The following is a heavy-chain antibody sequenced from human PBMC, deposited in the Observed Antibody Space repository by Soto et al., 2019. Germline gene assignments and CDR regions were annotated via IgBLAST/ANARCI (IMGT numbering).Heavy chain of an antibody. Sequence: TETLSLTCAVYGGSCSGYCWSGIRQPPGKGLEWIGEINHSGSTNYNPSLKSRVTISVDTSKNQFSLKLSSVTAADTAVYYCARGPPTGDHAAPGDYYYYMDVWGKGTTVT. J-gene: IGHJ6*03. CDR1: GGSCSGYC. D-gene: IGHD7-27*01. V-gene: IGHV4-34*01. CDR2: INHSGST. CDR3: ARGPPTGDHAAPGDYYYYMDV.